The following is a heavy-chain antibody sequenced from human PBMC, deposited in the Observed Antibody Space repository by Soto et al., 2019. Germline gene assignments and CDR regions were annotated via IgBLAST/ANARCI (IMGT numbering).Heavy chain of an antibody. CDR1: GYTFTSYG. J-gene: IGHJ4*01. V-gene: IGHV1-18*01. CDR2: ISAYNGNT. D-gene: IGHD3-10*01. Sequence: QVQLVQSGAEVKKPGASVKVSCKASGYTFTSYGISWVRQAPGQGLEWMGRISAYNGNTNYAQKLQGRVAMTIDTSTSTAYMELRSLRSDDTAVYYCARDTGVRGVIISEDDYWGHGTLVTVSS. CDR3: ARDTGVRGVIISEDDY.